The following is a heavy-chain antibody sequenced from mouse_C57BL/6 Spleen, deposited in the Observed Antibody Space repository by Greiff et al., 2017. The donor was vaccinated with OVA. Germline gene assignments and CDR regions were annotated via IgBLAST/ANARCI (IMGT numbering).Heavy chain of an antibody. Sequence: QVQLQQSGPELVKPGASVKISCKASGYAFSSSWMNWVKQRPGKGLGWIGRIYPVDGDTNYNGKFKGKATLTADKSSSTAYIALRSLTSEDSAVYFCARLYYYGSSYWYFDVWGTGTTVTVSS. CDR2: IYPVDGDT. V-gene: IGHV1-82*01. D-gene: IGHD1-1*01. J-gene: IGHJ1*03. CDR3: ARLYYYGSSYWYFDV. CDR1: GYAFSSSW.